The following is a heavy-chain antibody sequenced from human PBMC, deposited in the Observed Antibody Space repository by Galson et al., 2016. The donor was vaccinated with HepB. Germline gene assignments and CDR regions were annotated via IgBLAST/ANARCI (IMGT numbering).Heavy chain of an antibody. V-gene: IGHV1-46*01. D-gene: IGHD3-16*01. CDR2: INPTDGVT. CDR3: ARGGLHLGGY. Sequence: SVTVSCKASGYIFTSYYMHWVRQAPGQGLEWIGVINPTDGVTTYAQMFQGRVTMTRDTSTNTVYMELSSLGSEDTAVYYCARGGLHLGGYWGQGTLVTVSS. J-gene: IGHJ4*02. CDR1: GYIFTSYY.